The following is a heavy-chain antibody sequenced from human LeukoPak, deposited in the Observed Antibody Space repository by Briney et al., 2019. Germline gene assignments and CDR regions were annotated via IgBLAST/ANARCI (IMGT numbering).Heavy chain of an antibody. V-gene: IGHV3-21*04. CDR2: ISSSSSYI. D-gene: IGHD6-13*01. CDR3: AKCHISSWYEFDY. J-gene: IGHJ4*02. CDR1: GFTFSSYS. Sequence: GGSLRLSCAASGFTFSSYSMNWVRQAPGKGLEWVSSISSSSSYIYYADSVKGRFTVSRDNSKNTLYLQMNSLRAEDTAVYYCAKCHISSWYEFDYWGQGTLVTVSS.